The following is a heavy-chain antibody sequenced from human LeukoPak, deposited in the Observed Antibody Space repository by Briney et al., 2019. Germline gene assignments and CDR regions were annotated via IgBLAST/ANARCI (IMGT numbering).Heavy chain of an antibody. V-gene: IGHV3-30*18. J-gene: IGHJ4*02. CDR1: GFTFSSYG. D-gene: IGHD6-19*01. Sequence: GGSLRLSCAASGFTFSSYGMHWVRQAPGKGLEWVAVISYDGSNKYYADSVKGRFTISRDNSKNTLYLQMNSLRAEDTAVYYCAKDSSGWHWGYWGQGTLVTVS. CDR3: AKDSSGWHWGY. CDR2: ISYDGSNK.